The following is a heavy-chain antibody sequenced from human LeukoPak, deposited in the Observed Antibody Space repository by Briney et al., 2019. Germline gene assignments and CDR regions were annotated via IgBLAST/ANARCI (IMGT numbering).Heavy chain of an antibody. J-gene: IGHJ4*02. CDR3: ARRRDLFDY. Sequence: GGSLRLSCAASGFTFSTYSMNWVRQAPGKGLGWVSYISSSYTTIYYADSVKGRFTISRDNAKSSLYLQMNSLRDEDTAVYYCARRRDLFDYWGQGTLVTVSS. D-gene: IGHD3/OR15-3a*01. CDR2: ISSSYTTI. CDR1: GFTFSTYS. V-gene: IGHV3-48*02.